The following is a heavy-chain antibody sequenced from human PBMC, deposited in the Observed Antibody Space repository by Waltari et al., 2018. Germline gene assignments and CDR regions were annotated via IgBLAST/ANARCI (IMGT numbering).Heavy chain of an antibody. CDR3: ARDGGQLDLDHYFDY. CDR2: ISYDGSNK. J-gene: IGHJ4*02. Sequence: QVQLVESGGGVVQPGRSLRLSCAASGFTFSSYAMHWVRQAPGKGLEWVAVISYDGSNKYYADSVKGRFTISRDNSKNTLYLQMNSLRAEDTAVYYCARDGGQLDLDHYFDYWGQGTLVTVSS. V-gene: IGHV3-30-3*01. D-gene: IGHD1-7*01. CDR1: GFTFSSYA.